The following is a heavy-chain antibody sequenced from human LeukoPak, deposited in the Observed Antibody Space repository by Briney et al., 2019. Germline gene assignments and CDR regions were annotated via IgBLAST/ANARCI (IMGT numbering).Heavy chain of an antibody. CDR2: SYYSGST. D-gene: IGHD1-26*01. CDR1: GGSISSGGYY. Sequence: SETLSLTCTVSGGSISSGGYYWSRIRQHPGKGLEWIRYSYYSGSTYYNPSLKSRVTISVDTSKNQFSLTLSSVTAADTAVYYCAGRDSGSYDYWGQGTLVTVSS. CDR3: AGRDSGSYDY. J-gene: IGHJ4*02. V-gene: IGHV4-31*03.